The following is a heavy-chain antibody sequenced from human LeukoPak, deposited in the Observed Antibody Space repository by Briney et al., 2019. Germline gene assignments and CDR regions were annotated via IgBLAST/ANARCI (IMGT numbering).Heavy chain of an antibody. J-gene: IGHJ4*02. D-gene: IGHD6-13*01. CDR2: IYSGGST. V-gene: IGHV3-53*01. CDR1: GFTVSSNY. CDR3: ARGPSIAAAGTTFPFDY. Sequence: PGGSLRLSCAASGFTVSSNYMSWVRQAPGKGLEWGSVIYSGGSTYYADSVKGRFTISRDNSKNTLYLQMNSLRAEDTAVYYCARGPSIAAAGTTFPFDYWGQGTLVTVSS.